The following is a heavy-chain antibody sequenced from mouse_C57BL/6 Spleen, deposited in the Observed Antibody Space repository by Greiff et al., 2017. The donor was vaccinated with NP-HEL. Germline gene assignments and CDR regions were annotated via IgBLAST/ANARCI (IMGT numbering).Heavy chain of an antibody. CDR1: GYTFTSYW. CDR2: IYPSDSET. V-gene: IGHV1-61*01. CDR3: ATYSNDGAWFAY. D-gene: IGHD2-12*01. Sequence: QVQLQQPGAELVRPGSSVKLSCKASGYTFTSYWMDWVKQRPGQGLEWIGNIYPSDSETHYNQKFKDKATLTVDKSSSTAYMQLSSLTSEDSAVYYCATYSNDGAWFAYWGQGTLVTVSA. J-gene: IGHJ3*01.